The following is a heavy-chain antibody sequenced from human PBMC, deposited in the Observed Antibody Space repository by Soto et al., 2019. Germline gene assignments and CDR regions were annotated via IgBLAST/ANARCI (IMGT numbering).Heavy chain of an antibody. CDR3: TREAGWQRMVPYD. V-gene: IGHV1-18*04. CDR2: ISAFNGDT. J-gene: IGHJ4*02. Sequence: QVQLVQSGTEVKKSGASVNVSCKAFGYTFTSYGFSWVRQVPGQGLEWLGWISAFNGDTQYAQTMKGRLTVTTDTSTTTVHMELSSLTPADTAVYYCTREAGWQRMVPYDWGQGTLVTVS. CDR1: GYTFTSYG. D-gene: IGHD6-25*01.